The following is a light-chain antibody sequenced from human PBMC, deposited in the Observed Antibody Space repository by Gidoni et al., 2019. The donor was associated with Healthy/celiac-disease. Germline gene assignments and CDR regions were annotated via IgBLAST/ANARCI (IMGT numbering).Light chain of an antibody. Sequence: IQMTQSPSSLSASVGDRVTITCRASQSISSYLNWYQQKPGKAPKLLIYAASSLPSGVPSRFSGSGSGTDFTLTISSLQPEDFATYYCQQSYSTLLTFGGGTKVEIK. CDR2: AAS. CDR1: QSISSY. CDR3: QQSYSTLLT. J-gene: IGKJ4*01. V-gene: IGKV1-39*01.